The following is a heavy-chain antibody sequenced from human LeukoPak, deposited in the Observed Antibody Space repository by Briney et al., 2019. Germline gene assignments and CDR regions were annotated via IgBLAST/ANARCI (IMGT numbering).Heavy chain of an antibody. Sequence: ASVKVSCKASGYTFTGYYMHWVRQAPGLGLEWMGWINPNSGGTNYAQKFQGRVTMTRDTSISTAYMELSRLRSDDTAVYYCARANHEPSSSAGVSDYWGQGTLVTVSP. J-gene: IGHJ4*02. CDR1: GYTFTGYY. CDR3: ARANHEPSSSAGVSDY. CDR2: INPNSGGT. D-gene: IGHD6-6*01. V-gene: IGHV1-2*02.